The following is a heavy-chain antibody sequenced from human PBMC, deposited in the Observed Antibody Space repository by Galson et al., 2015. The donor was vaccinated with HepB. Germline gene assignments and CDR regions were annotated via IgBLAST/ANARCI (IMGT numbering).Heavy chain of an antibody. Sequence: SLRLSCAASGFTFSSYGMHWVRQAPGKGLEWVAVISYDGSNKYYADSVKGRFTISRDNSKNTLYLQMNSLRAEDTAVYYCAKDLGDPGAFDIWGQGTMVTVSS. CDR1: GFTFSSYG. V-gene: IGHV3-30*18. J-gene: IGHJ3*02. CDR3: AKDLGDPGAFDI. CDR2: ISYDGSNK. D-gene: IGHD2-21*02.